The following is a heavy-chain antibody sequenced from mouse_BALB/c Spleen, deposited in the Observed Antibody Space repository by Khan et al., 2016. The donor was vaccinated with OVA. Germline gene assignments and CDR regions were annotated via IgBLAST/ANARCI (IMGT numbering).Heavy chain of an antibody. CDR2: ISGDSNTI. V-gene: IGHV5-17*02. D-gene: IGHD1-1*01. CDR3: ATSYFYGYYFDY. CDR1: GFTFSSYG. J-gene: IGHJ2*01. Sequence: EVQLVESGGGLVQPGGSRKLSCAASGFTFSSYGMHWVRQAPEKGLEWVAYISGDSNTIYYADTVKGRFTIYRDNPTNTLFLQMTSLMSEDTARYYCATSYFYGYYFDYWGPGTTLTVSS.